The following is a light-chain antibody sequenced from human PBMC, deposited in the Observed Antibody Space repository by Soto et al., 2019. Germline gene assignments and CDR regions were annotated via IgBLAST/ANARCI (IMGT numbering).Light chain of an antibody. CDR2: GAS. Sequence: EIVMTQSPATLSVSPGERATLSCRASQSVSSNLAWYQQKPCQAPRLLIYGASTRATGIPARFSGSGSGTEGTLTISSLQSVDCAVYYCQQYNNWPPGTFGQGNKLEIQ. J-gene: IGKJ2*02. CDR3: QQYNNWPPGT. V-gene: IGKV3-15*01. CDR1: QSVSSN.